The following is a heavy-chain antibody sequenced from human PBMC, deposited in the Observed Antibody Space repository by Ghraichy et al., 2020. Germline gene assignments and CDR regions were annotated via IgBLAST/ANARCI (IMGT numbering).Heavy chain of an antibody. D-gene: IGHD4-23*01. Sequence: ETLSLTCVGSGFTFSSYDMNWVRQSPGKGLEWVSYISSSSRNKFYADSVKGRFTISRDNAQNLLSLQMNSLRDEDTAVYYCARASTVVRFYYYDGMDVWGQGTTVTVSS. CDR2: ISSSSRNK. V-gene: IGHV3-48*02. CDR1: GFTFSSYD. J-gene: IGHJ6*02. CDR3: ARASTVVRFYYYDGMDV.